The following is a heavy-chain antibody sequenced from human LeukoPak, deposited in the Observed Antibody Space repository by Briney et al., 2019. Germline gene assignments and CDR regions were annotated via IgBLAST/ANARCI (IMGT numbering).Heavy chain of an antibody. V-gene: IGHV4-34*01. J-gene: IGHJ3*02. CDR3: ARSANAFDI. CDR2: ISHSGST. Sequence: PSETLSLTCAVSGGSVSGYYWSWIRQPPGKGPEWIGKISHSGSTNYNPSLKSRVTISVDTSTNQFSLNLSSVTAADTAVYYCARSANAFDIWGQGTTVTVSS. CDR1: GGSVSGYY.